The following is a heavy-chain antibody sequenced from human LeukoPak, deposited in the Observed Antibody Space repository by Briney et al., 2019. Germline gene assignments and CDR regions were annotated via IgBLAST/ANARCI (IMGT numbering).Heavy chain of an antibody. J-gene: IGHJ6*02. CDR2: MNPNSRNT. CDR1: GYIFTSYD. CDR3: ATDFYCSGGSCYSYYYYGMDV. D-gene: IGHD2-15*01. Sequence: ASVRVSCKTSGYIFTSYDINWVRQAPGQGLEWMGWMNPNSRNTGYAQKFQGRVTMTEDTSTDTAYMELSSLRSEDTAVYYCATDFYCSGGSCYSYYYYGMDVWGQGTTVTVSS. V-gene: IGHV1-8*01.